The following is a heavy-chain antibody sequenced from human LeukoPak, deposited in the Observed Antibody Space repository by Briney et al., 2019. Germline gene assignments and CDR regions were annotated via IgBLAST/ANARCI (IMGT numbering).Heavy chain of an antibody. V-gene: IGHV3-21*01. D-gene: IGHD3-22*01. J-gene: IGHJ4*02. Sequence: GSLRLSCAASGFTFSSYSMNWVRQAPGKGLEWVSSISSSSSYIYYADSVKGRFTISRDNAKNSLYLQMNSLRAEDTAVYYCARVRDSSGYPAASSYWGQGTLVIVSS. CDR3: ARVRDSSGYPAASSY. CDR1: GFTFSSYS. CDR2: ISSSSSYI.